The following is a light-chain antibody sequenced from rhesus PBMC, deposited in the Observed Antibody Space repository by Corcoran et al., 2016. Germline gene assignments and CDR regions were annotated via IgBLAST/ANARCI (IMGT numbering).Light chain of an antibody. J-gene: IGKJ2*01. CDR1: QRVSSY. Sequence: EIVMTQSPATLALSPGERATLSCRASQRVSSYLAWYQQKTGQAPRLLIYGASRRATGIPDRFSGGGSGTEFTLTISSLEREDVGFYFFLQSSNLPFSFGQGTKVEIK. CDR3: LQSSNLPFS. V-gene: IGKV3-24*04. CDR2: GAS.